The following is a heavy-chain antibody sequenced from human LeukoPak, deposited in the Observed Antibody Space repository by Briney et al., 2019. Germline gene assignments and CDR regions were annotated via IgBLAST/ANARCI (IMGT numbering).Heavy chain of an antibody. D-gene: IGHD3-22*01. J-gene: IGHJ4*02. CDR3: ARTAYYYDSSGYFPFDY. Sequence: ASVKVSCKASGYTFTSYGISWVRQAPGQGLEWMGWISAYNGNTSYAQKLQGRVTMTTDTSTSTAYMELRSLRSDDTAVYYCARTAYYYDSSGYFPFDYWGQGTLVTVSS. V-gene: IGHV1-18*01. CDR1: GYTFTSYG. CDR2: ISAYNGNT.